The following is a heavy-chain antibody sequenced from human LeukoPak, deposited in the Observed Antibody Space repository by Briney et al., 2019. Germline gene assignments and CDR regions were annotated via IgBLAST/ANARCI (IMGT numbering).Heavy chain of an antibody. CDR3: ARKVTMVRGVIKDAFDI. J-gene: IGHJ3*02. CDR1: GGSISSGDYY. Sequence: SETLSLTCTVSGGSISSGDYYWSWIRQPPGKGLEWIGYIYYSGSTYYSPSLKSRVTISVDTSKNQFSLKLSSVTAADTAVYYCARKVTMVRGVIKDAFDIWGQGTMVTVSS. V-gene: IGHV4-30-4*01. CDR2: IYYSGST. D-gene: IGHD3-10*01.